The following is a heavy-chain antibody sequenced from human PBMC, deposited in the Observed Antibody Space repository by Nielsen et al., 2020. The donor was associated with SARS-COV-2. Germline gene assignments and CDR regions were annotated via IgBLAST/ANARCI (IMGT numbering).Heavy chain of an antibody. V-gene: IGHV4-30-2*01. CDR1: GGSISSGGYS. CDR2: IYHSGST. Sequence: LRLSCAVSGGSISSGGYSWSWIRQPPGKGLEWIGYIYHSGSTYYNPSLKSRVTISVDRSKNQFSLKLSSVTAADTAVYYCARGGAAGYCSGGSCYGGFDPWGQGTLVTVSS. D-gene: IGHD2-15*01. CDR3: ARGGAAGYCSGGSCYGGFDP. J-gene: IGHJ5*02.